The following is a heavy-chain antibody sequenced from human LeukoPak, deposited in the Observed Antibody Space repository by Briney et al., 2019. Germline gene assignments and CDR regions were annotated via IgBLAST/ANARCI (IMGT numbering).Heavy chain of an antibody. CDR1: GGSISSSSYY. CDR2: IYYSGST. V-gene: IGHV4-39*01. Sequence: TSETLSLTCTVSGGSISSSSYYWGWIRQPPGKGLEWIGSIYYSGSTYYNPSLKSRVTISVDTSKNQFSLKLSSVTAADTAVYYCARVSLVRGAPDYYFDYWGQGTLVTVSS. J-gene: IGHJ4*02. D-gene: IGHD3-10*01. CDR3: ARVSLVRGAPDYYFDY.